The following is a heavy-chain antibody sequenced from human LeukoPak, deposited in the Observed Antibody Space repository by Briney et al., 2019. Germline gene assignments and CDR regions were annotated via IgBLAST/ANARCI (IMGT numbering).Heavy chain of an antibody. D-gene: IGHD6-13*01. J-gene: IGHJ3*02. V-gene: IGHV3-30*18. Sequence: GGSLRLSCAASGFTFSSYGMHWVRQAPGKGLEWVAVISYDGSNKYYADSVKGRFTISRDNSKNTLYLQMNSLRAEDTAVYYCANGLRVLGAAAVTDAFDIWGQGTMVTVSS. CDR1: GFTFSSYG. CDR2: ISYDGSNK. CDR3: ANGLRVLGAAAVTDAFDI.